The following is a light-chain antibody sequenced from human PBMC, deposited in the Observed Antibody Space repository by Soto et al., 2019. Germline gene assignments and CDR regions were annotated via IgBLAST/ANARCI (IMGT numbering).Light chain of an antibody. V-gene: IGLV2-23*02. CDR1: SSDVGSYNL. Sequence: QSVLTQPASVSGSPGQSITISCTGTSSDVGSYNLVSWYQQHPGKAPKLMIYEVSKRPSGVSNRFSGSKSGNTASLTISGLQAEDEADYYCCSYAASSTYVSAPGTKVTDL. CDR3: CSYAASSTYV. CDR2: EVS. J-gene: IGLJ1*01.